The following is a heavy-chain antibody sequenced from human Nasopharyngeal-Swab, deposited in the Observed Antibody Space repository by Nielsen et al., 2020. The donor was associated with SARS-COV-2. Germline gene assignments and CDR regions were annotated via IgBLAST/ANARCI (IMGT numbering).Heavy chain of an antibody. CDR1: GYTFTSYA. CDR3: AREEGITIFGVPIGFGYYGMDV. CDR2: INTNTGNP. V-gene: IGHV7-4-1*02. Sequence: ASVKVSCKASGYTFTSYAMNWVRQAPGQGLEWMGWINTNTGNPTYAQGFTGRFVFSLDTSVSKAYLQISSLKAEDTAVYYCAREEGITIFGVPIGFGYYGMDVWGQGTTVTVS. D-gene: IGHD3-3*01. J-gene: IGHJ6*02.